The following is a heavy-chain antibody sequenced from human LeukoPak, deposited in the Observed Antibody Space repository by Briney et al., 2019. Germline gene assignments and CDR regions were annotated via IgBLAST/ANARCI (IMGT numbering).Heavy chain of an antibody. Sequence: GASVKVSCKASGYTFTSYGISWVRQAPGQGLEWMGWISAYNGNTNYAQKLQGRVTMTTDTSTSTAYMELRSLRSDDTAVYYCAISCSSTSCYIPGDNWFDPWGQGTLVTVSS. CDR1: GYTFTSYG. J-gene: IGHJ5*02. CDR2: ISAYNGNT. V-gene: IGHV1-18*01. CDR3: AISCSSTSCYIPGDNWFDP. D-gene: IGHD2-2*02.